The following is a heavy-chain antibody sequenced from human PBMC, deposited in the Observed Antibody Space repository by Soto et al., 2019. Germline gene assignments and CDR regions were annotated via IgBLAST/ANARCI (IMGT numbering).Heavy chain of an antibody. Sequence: KRSPASVKVSCKASGGTFSSYAISWVRQAPGQGLEWMGGIIPIFGTANYAQKFQGRVTITADESTSTAYMELSSLRSEDTAVYYCASRRENWYFDLWGRGTLVTVSS. CDR1: GGTFSSYA. J-gene: IGHJ2*01. CDR3: ASRRENWYFDL. V-gene: IGHV1-69*13. CDR2: IIPIFGTA.